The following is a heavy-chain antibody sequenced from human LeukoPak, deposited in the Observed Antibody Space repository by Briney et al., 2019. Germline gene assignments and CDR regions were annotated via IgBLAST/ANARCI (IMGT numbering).Heavy chain of an antibody. J-gene: IGHJ5*02. Sequence: GGSLRLSCAASGFTFSSYAMSWVRQAPGKGLEWVSAISGSGGSTYYAGSVKGRFTISRDNSKNTLYLQMNSLRAEDTAVYCCAKAQRYCSSTSCHEGWFDPWGQGTLVTVSS. V-gene: IGHV3-23*01. CDR2: ISGSGGST. D-gene: IGHD2-2*01. CDR1: GFTFSSYA. CDR3: AKAQRYCSSTSCHEGWFDP.